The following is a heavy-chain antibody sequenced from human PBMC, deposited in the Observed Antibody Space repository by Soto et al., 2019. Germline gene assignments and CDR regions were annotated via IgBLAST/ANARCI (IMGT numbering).Heavy chain of an antibody. CDR3: ARASGVMWLRSSIDYFDY. V-gene: IGHV3-21*01. CDR2: ISSSSSYI. J-gene: IGHJ4*02. D-gene: IGHD5-12*01. Sequence: GGSLRLSCAASGFTFSSYSMNWVRQAPGKGLEWVSSISSSSSYIYYADSVKGRFTISRDNAKNSLYLQMNSLRAEDTAVYYCARASGVMWLRSSIDYFDYWGQGTLVTVSS. CDR1: GFTFSSYS.